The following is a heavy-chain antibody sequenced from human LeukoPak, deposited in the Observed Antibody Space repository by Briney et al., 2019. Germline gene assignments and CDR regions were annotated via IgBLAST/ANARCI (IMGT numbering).Heavy chain of an antibody. CDR3: ARDGGYYDSSGYYIAEGGLFDY. D-gene: IGHD3-22*01. CDR1: GFTFSSYS. CDR2: ISSSSSYI. Sequence: GGSLRLSCAASGFTFSSYSMNWVRQAPGKGLERVSSISSSSSYIYYADSVKGRFTISRDNAKNSLYLQMNSLRAEDTAVYYCARDGGYYDSSGYYIAEGGLFDYWGQGTLVTVS. J-gene: IGHJ4*02. V-gene: IGHV3-21*01.